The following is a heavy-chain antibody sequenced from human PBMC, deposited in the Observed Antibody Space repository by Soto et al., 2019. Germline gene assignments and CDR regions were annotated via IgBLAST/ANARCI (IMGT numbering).Heavy chain of an antibody. Sequence: QVQLVQSGAEVKKPGSSVKVSCKASGGPFSSYAISWVRQAPGQGLEWMGGIIPIFGTANYAQKFQGRVTITADESTSTAYMELSSLRSEDTAVYYCARGGYCGGDCYSYFDYWGQGTLVTVSS. D-gene: IGHD2-21*02. CDR1: GGPFSSYA. CDR2: IIPIFGTA. CDR3: ARGGYCGGDCYSYFDY. J-gene: IGHJ4*02. V-gene: IGHV1-69*01.